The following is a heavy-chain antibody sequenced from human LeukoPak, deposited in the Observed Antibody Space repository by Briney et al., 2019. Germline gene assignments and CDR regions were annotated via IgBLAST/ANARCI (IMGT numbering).Heavy chain of an antibody. V-gene: IGHV4-39*07. CDR2: INHSGST. CDR3: ARGSGHFDY. J-gene: IGHJ4*02. CDR1: GDSISSNTHY. D-gene: IGHD3-10*01. Sequence: SETLSLTCSVSGDSISSNTHYWGWIRQPPGTGLEWIAEINHSGSTNYNPSLKSRVTISVNTSKNQFSLKLTSVTAADTAVYYCARGSGHFDYWGQGTLVTVSS.